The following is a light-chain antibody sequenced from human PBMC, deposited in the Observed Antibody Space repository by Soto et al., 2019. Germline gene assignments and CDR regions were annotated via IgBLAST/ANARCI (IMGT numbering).Light chain of an antibody. CDR1: QSISSY. Sequence: IEIGPSPCSLSAGVGERFTISCRASQSISSYLNWYQQKPGKAPKLLIYAASSLQSGVPSRFGGSGSGTDFTLTISSLQPEDFATYYCQQSSSTRTFGQGTKV. V-gene: IGKV1-39*01. CDR3: QQSSSTRT. J-gene: IGKJ1*01. CDR2: AAS.